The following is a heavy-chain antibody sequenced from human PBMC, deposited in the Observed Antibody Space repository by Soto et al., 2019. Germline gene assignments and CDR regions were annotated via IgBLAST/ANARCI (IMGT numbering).Heavy chain of an antibody. CDR1: GYTFTSCG. D-gene: IGHD3-3*01. V-gene: IGHV1-18*01. CDR2: ISAYNGNT. CDR3: ARGPGFLEWSRAFGI. Sequence: LSCEASGYTFTSCGISWVRQAPGQGLEWMGWISAYNGNTNYAQKLQGRVTMTTDTSTSTAYMELRSLRSDDTAVYYCARGPGFLEWSRAFGIWGEGTMVTVS. J-gene: IGHJ3*02.